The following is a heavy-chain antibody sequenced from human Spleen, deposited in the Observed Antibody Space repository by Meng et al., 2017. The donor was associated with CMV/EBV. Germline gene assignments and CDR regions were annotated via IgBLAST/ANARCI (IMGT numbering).Heavy chain of an antibody. CDR2: IYYTGTT. J-gene: IGHJ5*02. CDR3: ARALQYPNWFDP. CDR1: GGSLSSSSYY. Sequence: GSLRLSCTVSGGSLSSSSYYWGWIRQSPGEGREWIGSIYYTGTTYYNPSLKSRVTISIDTSKNQFSLKLSSVTAADTAVYYCARALQYPNWFDPWGQGNLVTVSS. V-gene: IGHV4-39*07. D-gene: IGHD4-11*01.